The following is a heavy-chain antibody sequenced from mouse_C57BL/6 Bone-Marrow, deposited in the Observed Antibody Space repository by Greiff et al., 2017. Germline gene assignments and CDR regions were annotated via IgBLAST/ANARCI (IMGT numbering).Heavy chain of an antibody. CDR3: TTYGNLYYFDY. V-gene: IGHV14-4*01. D-gene: IGHD2-10*02. CDR2: IDPENGDT. Sequence: VQLQQSGAELVRPGASVKLSCTASGFNIKDDYMHWVKQRPEQGLEWIGWIDPENGDTEYASKFQGKATITADTSSNTAYLQLSSLTSEDTAVYYCTTYGNLYYFDYLGQGTTLTVSS. J-gene: IGHJ2*01. CDR1: GFNIKDDY.